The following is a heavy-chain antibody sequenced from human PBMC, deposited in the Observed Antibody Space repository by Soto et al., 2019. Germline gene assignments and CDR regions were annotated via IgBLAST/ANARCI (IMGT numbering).Heavy chain of an antibody. CDR3: ARVPAVASTIPSLWFDP. J-gene: IGHJ5*02. CDR1: GGSISRYH. Sequence: SETLSLTCNVSGGSISRYHWSWIRQPPGKGLEWIGYIHYSGSTKYNPSLKSRVTISVDTSKNQFSLKLTSVTAADTAVYFCARVPAVASTIPSLWFDPWGQGTLVTV. D-gene: IGHD6-19*01. CDR2: IHYSGST. V-gene: IGHV4-59*01.